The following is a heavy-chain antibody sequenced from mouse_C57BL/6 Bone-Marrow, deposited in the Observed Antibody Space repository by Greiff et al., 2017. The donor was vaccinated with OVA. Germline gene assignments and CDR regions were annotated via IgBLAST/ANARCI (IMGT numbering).Heavy chain of an antibody. Sequence: VMLVESGAELAKPGASVKLSCKASGYTFTSYWMHWVKQRPGQGLEWIGYINPSSGYTKYNQKFKDKATLTADKSSSTAYMQLSSLTSEDSAVYYCAGYYYGSSLYYFDYWGQGTTLTVSS. V-gene: IGHV1-7*01. D-gene: IGHD1-1*01. J-gene: IGHJ2*01. CDR2: INPSSGYT. CDR3: AGYYYGSSLYYFDY. CDR1: GYTFTSYW.